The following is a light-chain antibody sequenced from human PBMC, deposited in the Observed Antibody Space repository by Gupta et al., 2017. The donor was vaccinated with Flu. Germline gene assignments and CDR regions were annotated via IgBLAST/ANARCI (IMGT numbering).Light chain of an antibody. J-gene: IGKJ2*01. CDR2: MVS. CDR3: QHFESPYT. Sequence: DIQVTQSPSTLSASVGDRVTIPCRASQSINNCLAWYQQKPGKAPKVLIYMVSRLQTGVPSRFSGSGSGTEFTLTISSLQPDDFATYYCQHFESPYTFGQGTKLEIK. V-gene: IGKV1-5*03. CDR1: QSINNC.